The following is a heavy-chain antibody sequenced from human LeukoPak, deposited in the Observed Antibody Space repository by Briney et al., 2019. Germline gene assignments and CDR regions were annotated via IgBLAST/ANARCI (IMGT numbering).Heavy chain of an antibody. V-gene: IGHV1-24*01. CDR2: FDPEDGET. J-gene: IGHJ4*02. CDR3: ATDSRVYSSGWSRALDY. Sequence: GASVKVSCKVSGYTLTELSMHWVRQAPGKGLEWMGGFDPEDGETIYAQKFQSRVTMTEDTSTDTAYMELSSLRSEDTAVYYCATDSRVYSSGWSRALDYWGQGTLVTVSS. D-gene: IGHD6-19*01. CDR1: GYTLTELS.